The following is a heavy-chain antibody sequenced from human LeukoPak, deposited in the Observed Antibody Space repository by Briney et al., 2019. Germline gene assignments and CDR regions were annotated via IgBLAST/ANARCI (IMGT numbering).Heavy chain of an antibody. J-gene: IGHJ4*02. V-gene: IGHV4-59*08. D-gene: IGHD1-26*01. Sequence: PSETLSLTCTVSGGSMSSYYWSWIRQPPGKGLEWIGYIYYSGSTNYNPSLKSRVTISVDMSKNQFSLNLSSVTAADTAVYYCARHWSGTYSPRVFFDYWGQGALVTVSS. CDR2: IYYSGST. CDR1: GGSMSSYY. CDR3: ARHWSGTYSPRVFFDY.